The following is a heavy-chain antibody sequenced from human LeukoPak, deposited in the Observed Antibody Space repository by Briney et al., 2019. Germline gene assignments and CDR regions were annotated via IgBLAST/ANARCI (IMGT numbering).Heavy chain of an antibody. V-gene: IGHV4-4*07. J-gene: IGHJ5*02. CDR2: IYTSGST. CDR3: ARDSAIVAPAAARFDP. Sequence: SETLSLTCTVSGGSISSYSWSWVRQPAGGGLGWIGRIYTSGSTNYNPSLKSRVTMSVETSNNHFSLKLSAVTAAATAVYYCARDSAIVAPAAARFDPWGPGTLVTASS. CDR1: GGSISSYS. D-gene: IGHD2-2*01.